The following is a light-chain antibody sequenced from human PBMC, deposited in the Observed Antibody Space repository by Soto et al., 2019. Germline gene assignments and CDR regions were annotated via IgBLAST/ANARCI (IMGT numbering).Light chain of an antibody. CDR3: QQAKSFPYT. J-gene: IGKJ2*01. CDR2: AAS. V-gene: IGKV1-12*01. CDR1: RGISSW. Sequence: DIQMTQSPSSVSASVGDRVTITCRASRGISSWLAWYQQQPGKAPKLLIYAASSLQSGVPSRFSGSGSGTDFTLTISSLQPEDSATYYCQQAKSFPYTFGQGTKLEIQ.